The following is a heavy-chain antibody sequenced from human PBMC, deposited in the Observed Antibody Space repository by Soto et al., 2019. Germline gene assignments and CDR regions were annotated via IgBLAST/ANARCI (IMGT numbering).Heavy chain of an antibody. CDR1: GGSVSGYD. J-gene: IGHJ4*02. D-gene: IGHD1-26*01. CDR3: AKVAPVGSTHYFDY. V-gene: IGHV4-34*01. CDR2: INHSGST. Sequence: SETLALTCAVYGGSVSGYDWNWIRQPPGKGLEWIGEINHSGSTNYNPSLKSRVTISLDTSKNQFSLKLSSVTAADTAVYYCAKVAPVGSTHYFDYWGQGTLVTVSS.